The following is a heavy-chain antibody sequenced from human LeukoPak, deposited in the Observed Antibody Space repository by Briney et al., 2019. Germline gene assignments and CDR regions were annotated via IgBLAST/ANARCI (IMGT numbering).Heavy chain of an antibody. CDR3: ARWGDGARLDY. CDR1: GFTFSSYG. D-gene: IGHD1-26*01. CDR2: ISYDGSNK. Sequence: GGSLRLSCAASGFTFSSYGMHWVRQAPGKGLEWVAVISYDGSNKYYADSVKGRFTISRDNSKDTLYLQMNSLRVEDTAVYYCARWGDGARLDYWGQGTLVTVSS. V-gene: IGHV3-30*03. J-gene: IGHJ4*02.